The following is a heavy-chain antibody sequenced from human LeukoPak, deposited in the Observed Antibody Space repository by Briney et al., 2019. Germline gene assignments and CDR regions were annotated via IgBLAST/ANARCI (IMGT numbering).Heavy chain of an antibody. CDR2: ISGGGEST. CDR3: AKDPSSGWYVNAFDI. J-gene: IGHJ3*02. V-gene: IGHV3-23*01. Sequence: PGGSLRLSCAASGFAFSTYAMSWVRQAPGKGLEWVSTISGGGESTHYADSVEGRFTISRDNSKNTLYLQMNSLRAEDTAVYYCAKDPSSGWYVNAFDIWGQGTMVTVCS. CDR1: GFAFSTYA. D-gene: IGHD6-19*01.